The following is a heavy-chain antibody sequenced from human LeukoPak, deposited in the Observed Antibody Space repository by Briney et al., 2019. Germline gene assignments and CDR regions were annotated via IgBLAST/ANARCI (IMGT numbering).Heavy chain of an antibody. Sequence: SETLSLTCAVYGGSFSGYYWSWIRQPPGKGLEWIGEINHSGSANYNPSLKSRVTISVDTSKNQFSLKLSSVTAADTAVYYCARDPHNYDILTEPGWFDPWGQGTLVTVSS. D-gene: IGHD3-9*01. CDR2: INHSGSA. CDR1: GGSFSGYY. V-gene: IGHV4-34*01. CDR3: ARDPHNYDILTEPGWFDP. J-gene: IGHJ5*02.